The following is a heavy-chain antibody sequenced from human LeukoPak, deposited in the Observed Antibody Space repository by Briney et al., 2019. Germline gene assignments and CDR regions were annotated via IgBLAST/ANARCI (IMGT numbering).Heavy chain of an antibody. CDR2: IYDGGAT. Sequence: GGSLRLSCAASGFTVSSNYMSWVRQAPGKGLEWVSVIYDGGATYYADSVKARFTISRDTSKNTLYLQMNSLRAEDMAVYYCARLATSTGSYVDYWGQGTLVTVSS. V-gene: IGHV3-53*01. CDR3: ARLATSTGSYVDY. CDR1: GFTVSSNY. D-gene: IGHD1-26*01. J-gene: IGHJ4*02.